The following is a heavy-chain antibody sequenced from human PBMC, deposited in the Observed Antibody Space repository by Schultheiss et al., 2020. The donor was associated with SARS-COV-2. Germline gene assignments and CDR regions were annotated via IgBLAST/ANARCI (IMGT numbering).Heavy chain of an antibody. CDR1: GFTFSSYS. V-gene: IGHV3-48*04. CDR3: ARGPRCSGGSCYEAKLGTDYYYYYMDV. J-gene: IGHJ6*03. Sequence: GGSLRLSCAASGFTFSSYSMNWVRQAPGKGLEWVSYISSSSSTIYYADSVKGRFTISRDNAKNSLYLQMNSLRAEDTAVYYCARGPRCSGGSCYEAKLGTDYYYYYMDVWGKGTTVTVSS. D-gene: IGHD2-15*01. CDR2: ISSSSSTI.